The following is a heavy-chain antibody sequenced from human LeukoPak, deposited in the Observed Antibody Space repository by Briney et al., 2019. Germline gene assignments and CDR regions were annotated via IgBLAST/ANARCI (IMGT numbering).Heavy chain of an antibody. CDR1: GYTFTGYY. J-gene: IGHJ5*02. V-gene: IGHV1-2*04. CDR2: INPNSGGT. D-gene: IGHD3-10*01. Sequence: SVKVSCKASGYTFTGYYMHWVRQAPGQGLEWMGWINPNSGGTNFAQKFQGWVTMTRDTSISTAYMELSRLRSDDTAVYYCAREDYYGSGSLPWFDPWGQGTLVTVSS. CDR3: AREDYYGSGSLPWFDP.